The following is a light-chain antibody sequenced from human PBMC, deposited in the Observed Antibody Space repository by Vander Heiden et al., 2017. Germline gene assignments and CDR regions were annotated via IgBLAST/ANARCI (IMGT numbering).Light chain of an antibody. J-gene: IGKJ1*01. CDR1: QTINNY. CDR2: DAS. CDR3: QQRSDGPPTWT. Sequence: EIVLTQSPVTLSLSPGETATLSCRASQTINNYLAWYQQRPGQAPRLLIYDASSRATGIQARFSGSGYGTDFTLTISSLEPEDFAVYYCQQRSDGPPTWTFGRGTKVEIK. V-gene: IGKV3-11*01.